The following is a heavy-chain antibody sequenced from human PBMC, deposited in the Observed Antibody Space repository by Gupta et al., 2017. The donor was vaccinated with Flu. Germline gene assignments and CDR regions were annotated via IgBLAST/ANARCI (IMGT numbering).Heavy chain of an antibody. Sequence: VRQAPGKGLEWVANIGQDGSETKYVDSVKGRFTISRDNAKNSLYLQMNSLTAEDTALYYCARTPGELQAYDYWGQGTQVTVSS. CDR3: ARTPGELQAYDY. V-gene: IGHV3-7*01. CDR2: IGQDGSET. J-gene: IGHJ4*02. D-gene: IGHD1-7*01.